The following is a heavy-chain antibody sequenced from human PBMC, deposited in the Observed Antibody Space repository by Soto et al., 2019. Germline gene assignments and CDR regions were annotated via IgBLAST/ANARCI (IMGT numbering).Heavy chain of an antibody. CDR3: ARGNRYSGYDYPDY. CDR1: GGSFSGYY. D-gene: IGHD5-12*01. V-gene: IGHV4-34*01. J-gene: IGHJ4*02. Sequence: SETLSLTCAVYGGSFSGYYWSWIRQPPGKGLEWIGEINHSGSTNYNPSLKNRVTISVDTSKNQFSLKLSSVTAADTAVYYCARGNRYSGYDYPDYWGQGTLVTVSS. CDR2: INHSGST.